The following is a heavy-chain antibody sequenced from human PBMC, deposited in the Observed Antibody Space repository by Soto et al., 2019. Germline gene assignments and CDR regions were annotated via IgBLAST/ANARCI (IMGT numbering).Heavy chain of an antibody. J-gene: IGHJ4*02. CDR3: ARDQTGITTTGGGRIDH. Sequence: QVQLVESGGGVVQPGRSLRLSCAASGFTFSTHAMHWVRQAPDKGLECVAIVSFDGSNKYYADSVKGRFTISRDNSKNTLYLQMSGLTPEDTAVYYCARDQTGITTTGGGRIDHWGQGTLVTVSS. D-gene: IGHD1-20*01. V-gene: IGHV3-30-3*01. CDR1: GFTFSTHA. CDR2: VSFDGSNK.